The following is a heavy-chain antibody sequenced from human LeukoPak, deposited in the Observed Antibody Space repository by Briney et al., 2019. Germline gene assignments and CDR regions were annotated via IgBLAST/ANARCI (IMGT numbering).Heavy chain of an antibody. V-gene: IGHV4-39*01. D-gene: IGHD1-26*01. J-gene: IGHJ5*02. Sequence: SQTLSLTCTVSGGSISSGDYYWSWIRQPPGKGLEWIGSIYYSGSTYYNPSLKSRVTISVDTSKNQFSLKLSSVTAADTAVYYCAAHSGSYLNWFDPWGQGTLVTVSS. CDR1: GGSISSGDYY. CDR2: IYYSGST. CDR3: AAHSGSYLNWFDP.